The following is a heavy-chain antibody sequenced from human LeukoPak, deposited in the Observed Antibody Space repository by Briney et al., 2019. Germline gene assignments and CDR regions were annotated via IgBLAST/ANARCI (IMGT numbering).Heavy chain of an antibody. CDR2: ISGSGGST. Sequence: GGSPRLSCAASGFTFSSYAMSWVRQAPGKGLEWVSAISGSGGSTYYADSVKGRFTISRDNSKNTLYLQMNSLRAEDTAVYYCAKVYRAYSRPGSFDYWGQGTLVAVSS. J-gene: IGHJ4*02. V-gene: IGHV3-23*01. CDR3: AKVYRAYSRPGSFDY. D-gene: IGHD4-11*01. CDR1: GFTFSSYA.